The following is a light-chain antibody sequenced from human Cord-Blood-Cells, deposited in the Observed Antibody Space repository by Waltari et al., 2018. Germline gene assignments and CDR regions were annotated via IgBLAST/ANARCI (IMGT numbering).Light chain of an antibody. V-gene: IGKV2-28*01. CDR2: LGS. CDR1: QSILHSNGYNY. CDR3: MQALQTPLT. J-gene: IGKJ4*01. Sequence: DIVMTQSPLSLPVTPGEPASISSRSSQSILHSNGYNYLDWYLQKPGQSPHLLIYLGSNRASGVPDRFSGSGSGTDFTLKISRVEAEDVGVYYCMQALQTPLTFGGGTKVEIK.